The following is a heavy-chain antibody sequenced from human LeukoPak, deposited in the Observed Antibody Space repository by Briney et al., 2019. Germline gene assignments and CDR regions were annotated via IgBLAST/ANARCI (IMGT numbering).Heavy chain of an antibody. J-gene: IGHJ4*02. CDR1: GFTFSSYA. D-gene: IGHD3-10*01. CDR2: ISGSGDHT. V-gene: IGHV3-23*01. Sequence: GGSLRLSCAVSGFTFSSYAINWVRQAPGKGLEWVSGISGSGDHTYYADSVKGRFTISRHNSKNTLYLQMNSLRAEDTAVYYCARHSYMVRGVFDYWGQGTLVTVSS. CDR3: ARHSYMVRGVFDY.